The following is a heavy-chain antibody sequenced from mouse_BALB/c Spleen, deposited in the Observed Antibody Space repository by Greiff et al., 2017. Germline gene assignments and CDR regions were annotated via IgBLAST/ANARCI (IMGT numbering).Heavy chain of an antibody. CDR2: ISYDGSN. V-gene: IGHV3-6*02. CDR3: ARGGYGNYEYAMDY. Sequence: DVKLQESGPGLVKPSQSLSLTCSVTGYSITSGYYWNWIRQFPGNKLEWMGYISYDGSNNYNPSLKNRISITRDTSKNQFFLKLNSVTTEDTATYYCARGGYGNYEYAMDYWGQGTSVTVSS. D-gene: IGHD2-1*01. J-gene: IGHJ4*01. CDR1: GYSITSGYY.